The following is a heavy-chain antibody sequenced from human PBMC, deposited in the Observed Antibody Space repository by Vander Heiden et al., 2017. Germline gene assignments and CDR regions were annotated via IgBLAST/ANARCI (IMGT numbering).Heavy chain of an antibody. V-gene: IGHV3-33*01. D-gene: IGHD5-12*01. Sequence: QVQLVESGGGVVQPGRSLRLSCAASGFTFSSYGMHWVRQAPGKGLEWVAVIWYDGSNKYYADSVKGRFTISRDNSKNTLYLQMNSLRAEDTAVYYCAILRSDSGYDLLGYWGQGTLVTVSS. CDR3: AILRSDSGYDLLGY. CDR2: IWYDGSNK. CDR1: GFTFSSYG. J-gene: IGHJ4*02.